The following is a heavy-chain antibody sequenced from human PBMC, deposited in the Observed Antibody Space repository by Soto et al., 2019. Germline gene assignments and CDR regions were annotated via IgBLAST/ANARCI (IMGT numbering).Heavy chain of an antibody. Sequence: QVQLVQSGAEVKKPGSSVKVSCKASGGTFSSYAISWVRQAPGQGLEWMGGIIPIFGTANYAQKFQGRVKITADEYTSTAYMELSSLRSEDTAVYYWARLNDYGGNWGSWDKIDYYYYGMDVWGQGTTVTVSS. J-gene: IGHJ6*02. CDR1: GGTFSSYA. D-gene: IGHD4-17*01. CDR3: ARLNDYGGNWGSWDKIDYYYYGMDV. CDR2: IIPIFGTA. V-gene: IGHV1-69*01.